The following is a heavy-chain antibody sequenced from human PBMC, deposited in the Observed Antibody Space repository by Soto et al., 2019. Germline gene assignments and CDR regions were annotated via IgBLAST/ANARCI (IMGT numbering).Heavy chain of an antibody. CDR2: ISSSSSYI. J-gene: IGHJ4*02. V-gene: IGHV3-21*01. CDR1: GFTFSTYS. Sequence: EVQLVESGGGLVKPGGSLRLSCAASGFTFSTYSMNWVRQAPGKGLEWVSSISSSSSYIYYADSVKGRLTISRDNAKNSLYLQMNSLRAEDTAVYYCVSLVVPAAIAQDYWGQGTLVTVSS. D-gene: IGHD2-2*01. CDR3: VSLVVPAAIAQDY.